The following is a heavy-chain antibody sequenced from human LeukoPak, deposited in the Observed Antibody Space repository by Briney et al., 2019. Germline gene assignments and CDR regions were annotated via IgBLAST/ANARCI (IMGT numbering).Heavy chain of an antibody. CDR3: AKTVRYYGSGSYVYYYYYMDV. CDR2: IRYDGSNK. J-gene: IGHJ6*03. D-gene: IGHD3-10*01. Sequence: PGGSLRLSCAASGFTFSSYGMHWVRQAPGKGLEWVAFIRYDGSNKYYADSVKGRFTISRDNSKNTLYLQMNSRRAEDTAVYYCAKTVRYYGSGSYVYYYYYMDVWGKGTTVTISS. CDR1: GFTFSSYG. V-gene: IGHV3-30*02.